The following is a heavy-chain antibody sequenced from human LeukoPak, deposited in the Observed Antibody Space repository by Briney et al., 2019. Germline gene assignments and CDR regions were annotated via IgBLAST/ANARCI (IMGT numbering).Heavy chain of an antibody. J-gene: IGHJ4*02. Sequence: PSETLSLTCAVYGGSFSGYYWSWIRQPPGKGLEWSGEINHSGSTNYNPSLKSRVTISVDTSKNQFSLKLSSVTAADTAVYYCARRGDYYDSSGYWYWGQGTLVTVSS. D-gene: IGHD3-22*01. CDR1: GGSFSGYY. V-gene: IGHV4-34*01. CDR3: ARRGDYYDSSGYWY. CDR2: INHSGST.